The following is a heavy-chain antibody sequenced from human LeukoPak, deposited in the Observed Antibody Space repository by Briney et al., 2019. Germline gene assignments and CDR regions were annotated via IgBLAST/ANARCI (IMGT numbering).Heavy chain of an antibody. CDR2: IRTSGDT. D-gene: IGHD3-3*01. J-gene: IGHJ5*02. Sequence: PVGSLRLSCAASVFVLSRYAISSVGQAPGPGLKGFSGIRTSGDTFYADSVKGRFTISRDISKNTVYLQMNSLRAEDSAVYYCATLSYDVWTGINWFDPWGQGTLVTVSS. CDR3: ATLSYDVWTGINWFDP. CDR1: VFVLSRYA. V-gene: IGHV3-23*01.